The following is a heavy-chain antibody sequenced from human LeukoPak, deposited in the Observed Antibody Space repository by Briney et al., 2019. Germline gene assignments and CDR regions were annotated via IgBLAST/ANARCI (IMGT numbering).Heavy chain of an antibody. D-gene: IGHD2-21*02. J-gene: IGHJ3*02. CDR2: IIPIFGTA. Sequence: ASVKVSCKASGGTFSSYAISWVRQAPGQGLEWMGGIIPIFGTANYAQKFQGRVTITADESTSTAYMELSGLRSEDTAVYYCAKDIVVVTSGANAFDIWGQGTMVTVSS. V-gene: IGHV1-69*13. CDR3: AKDIVVVTSGANAFDI. CDR1: GGTFSSYA.